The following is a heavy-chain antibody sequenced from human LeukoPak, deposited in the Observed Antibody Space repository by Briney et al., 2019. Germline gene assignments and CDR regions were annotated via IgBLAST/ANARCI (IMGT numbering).Heavy chain of an antibody. Sequence: SETLSLTCGVSGGSVINTNWWTWVRQPLGKGLEWIGEVHLDGRTNYNPSLESRLTMSVDVSENQVSLKLTSVTAADTAVYYCAREGGFYRPLDYSGQGTLVTVSS. CDR3: AREGGFYRPLDY. CDR1: GGSVINTNW. J-gene: IGHJ4*02. CDR2: VHLDGRT. V-gene: IGHV4-4*02. D-gene: IGHD3-3*01.